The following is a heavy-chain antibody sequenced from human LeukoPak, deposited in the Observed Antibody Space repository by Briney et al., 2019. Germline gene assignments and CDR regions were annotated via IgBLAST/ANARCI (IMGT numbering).Heavy chain of an antibody. CDR2: INTKGET. J-gene: IGHJ4*02. Sequence: SETLSLTCTVSGVSMSAYQWSWVRQSPEKGLEWIGCINTKGETSYNPSRKSRVTTSVDTSKRQFSLRLTSVTAADTAVYHCATSNDAKIAPFDHWGQGAPVTVSS. CDR3: ATSNDAKIAPFDH. D-gene: IGHD2-21*01. CDR1: GVSMSAYQ. V-gene: IGHV4-4*09.